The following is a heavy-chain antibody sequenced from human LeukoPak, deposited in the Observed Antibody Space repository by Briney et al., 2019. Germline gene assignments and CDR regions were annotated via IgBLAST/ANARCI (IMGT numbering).Heavy chain of an antibody. Sequence: GGSLRLSCAASGFTFSSYGMHWVRQAPGKGLEWVAVISYDGCNKYYADSVKGRFTISRDNSKNTLYLQMNSLRAEDTAVYYCAKDRGYIAVRELDYWGQGTLVTVSS. D-gene: IGHD6-19*01. CDR3: AKDRGYIAVRELDY. CDR1: GFTFSSYG. CDR2: ISYDGCNK. J-gene: IGHJ4*02. V-gene: IGHV3-30*18.